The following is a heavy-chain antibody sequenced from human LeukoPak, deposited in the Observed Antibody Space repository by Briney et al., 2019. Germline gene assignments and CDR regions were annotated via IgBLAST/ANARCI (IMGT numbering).Heavy chain of an antibody. CDR3: AKANYYYDSSGYYGSD. V-gene: IGHV3-23*01. J-gene: IGHJ4*02. D-gene: IGHD3-22*01. CDR2: ISGSGGST. CDR1: GFTFSSYA. Sequence: GGSLRLSCAASGFTFSSYAMSWVHQAPGKGLEWVSAISGSGGSTYYADSVKGRFTISRDNSKNTLYLQMNSLRAEDTAVYYCAKANYYYDSSGYYGSDWGQGTLVTVSS.